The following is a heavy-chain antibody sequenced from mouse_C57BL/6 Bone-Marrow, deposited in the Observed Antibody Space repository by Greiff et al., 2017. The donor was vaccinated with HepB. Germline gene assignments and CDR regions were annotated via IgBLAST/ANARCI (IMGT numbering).Heavy chain of an antibody. J-gene: IGHJ2*01. D-gene: IGHD1-1*01. CDR1: GYTFTSYW. CDR3: HYGSSYY. Sequence: QVQLQQPGAELVKPGASVKLSCKASGYTFTSYWMQWVKQRPGQGLEWIGEIDPSDSYTNYNQKFKGKATLTVDTSSSTAYMQLSSLTSEDSAVYYCHYGSSYYWGQGTTLTVSS. V-gene: IGHV1-50*01. CDR2: IDPSDSYT.